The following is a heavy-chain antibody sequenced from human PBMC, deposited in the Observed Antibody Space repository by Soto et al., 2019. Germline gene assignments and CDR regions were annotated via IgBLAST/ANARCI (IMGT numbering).Heavy chain of an antibody. CDR1: GSTFSNYG. D-gene: IGHD1-1*01. J-gene: IGHJ4*02. CDR2: VWYDGTTK. V-gene: IGHV3-33*01. CDR3: ATVDNSSRSVF. Sequence: GGSLRLSCAASGSTFSNYGMHWVRQAPGKGLEWVAVVWYDGTTKFYPDSVKGRFTISRDNSNNTLYLQMNSLRVDDTAVYYCATVDNSSRSVFWGQGT.